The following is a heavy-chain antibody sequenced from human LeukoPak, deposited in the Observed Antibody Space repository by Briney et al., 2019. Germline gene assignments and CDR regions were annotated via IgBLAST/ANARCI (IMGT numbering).Heavy chain of an antibody. J-gene: IGHJ4*02. D-gene: IGHD3-3*01. CDR1: GFSFSTAP. V-gene: IGHV3-23*01. Sequence: GGSLRLSCEASGFSFSTAPMSWVRHVPGKGLECGSYIIGSGGSAYYADSVRGRFTISRDNSKNTLYLQMDDLRVEDSAVYYCATHILFWSGLFDSWGQGALVSVSS. CDR3: ATHILFWSGLFDS. CDR2: IIGSGGSA.